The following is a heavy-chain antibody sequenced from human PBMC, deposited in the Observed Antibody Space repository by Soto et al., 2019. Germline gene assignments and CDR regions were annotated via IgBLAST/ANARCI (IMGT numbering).Heavy chain of an antibody. V-gene: IGHV4-4*02. CDR1: GDSISSGAW. D-gene: IGHD2-2*01. Sequence: QVQLQESGPGLVKASGTLSLTCAVSGDSISSGAWWSWVRQSPGKGLQWIGEIYHSGNTRNNPSLKSRVTMSVDKSNNQFSLNLMSVTAADTATYYCARDSRTGCSSTDCYMSWGRGILVTVSS. J-gene: IGHJ5*02. CDR3: ARDSRTGCSSTDCYMS. CDR2: IYHSGNT.